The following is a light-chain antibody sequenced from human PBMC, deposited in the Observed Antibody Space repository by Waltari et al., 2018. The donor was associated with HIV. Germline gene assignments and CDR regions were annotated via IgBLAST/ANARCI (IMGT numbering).Light chain of an antibody. J-gene: IGLJ3*02. CDR3: ATWDDSLNAWV. CDR1: NSNIGSNS. Sequence: QSVLTQSPSASGTPGQRVTISCSGSNSNIGSNSVNWYHQLPGAAPKLLIYSTDQRPSGVPVRYSASKSGTSASLAIRGLQPEDEADYYCATWDDSLNAWVFGGGTKVTVL. V-gene: IGLV1-44*01. CDR2: STD.